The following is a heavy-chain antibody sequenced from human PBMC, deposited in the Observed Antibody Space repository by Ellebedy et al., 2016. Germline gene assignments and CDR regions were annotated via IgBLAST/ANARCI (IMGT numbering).Heavy chain of an antibody. J-gene: IGHJ4*02. Sequence: GSLRLXXAVSGGSISSSNWWSWVRQPPGKGLEWIGEIYHSGSTNYNPSLKSRVTISVDKSKNQFSLKLSSVTAADTAVYYCARRTATSRTYDFWSGATPRRYYFDYWGQGTLVTVSS. CDR2: IYHSGST. CDR1: GGSISSSNW. D-gene: IGHD3-3*01. CDR3: ARRTATSRTYDFWSGATPRRYYFDY. V-gene: IGHV4-4*02.